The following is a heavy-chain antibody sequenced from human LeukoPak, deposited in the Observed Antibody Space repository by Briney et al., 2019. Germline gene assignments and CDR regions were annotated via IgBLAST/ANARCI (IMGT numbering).Heavy chain of an antibody. Sequence: GESLKISCKGSGYSFTSYWIGWVRQMPGKGLEWMGIICPGDSDTRYSPSFQGQVTISADKSISTAYLQWSSLKASDTAMYYCASSPANYYDSSVYFDYWGQGTLVTVSS. J-gene: IGHJ4*02. CDR2: ICPGDSDT. CDR1: GYSFTSYW. CDR3: ASSPANYYDSSVYFDY. D-gene: IGHD3-22*01. V-gene: IGHV5-51*01.